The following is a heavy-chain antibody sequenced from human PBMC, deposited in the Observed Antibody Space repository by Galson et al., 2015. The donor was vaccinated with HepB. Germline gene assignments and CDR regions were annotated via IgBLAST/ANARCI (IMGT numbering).Heavy chain of an antibody. J-gene: IGHJ5*02. Sequence: SCAASGYTFTSYAMHWVRQAPGQRLEWMGWINAGNGNTKYSQKFQGRVTITRDTSASTAYMELSSLRSEDTAVYYCARAQGTYYDFWSGYFSPFWFDPWGQGTLVTVSS. V-gene: IGHV1-3*01. CDR2: INAGNGNT. CDR1: GYTFTSYA. D-gene: IGHD3-3*01. CDR3: ARAQGTYYDFWSGYFSPFWFDP.